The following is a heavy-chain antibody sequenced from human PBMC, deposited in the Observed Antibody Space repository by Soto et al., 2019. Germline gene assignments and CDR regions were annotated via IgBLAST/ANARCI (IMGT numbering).Heavy chain of an antibody. CDR1: GGSISSGGYF. Sequence: SETMYIACTVSGGSISSGGYFWSWVRQHPGKGLEWIGNIYYSGRTYYNPSLKSRVTISVDTSKNQFSLKLSSVTAADTAVYYCARFAREENPKVGSWYYFDYWGQGTRVTVSS. J-gene: IGHJ4*02. CDR2: IYYSGRT. V-gene: IGHV4-31*03. CDR3: ARFAREENPKVGSWYYFDY. D-gene: IGHD6-13*01.